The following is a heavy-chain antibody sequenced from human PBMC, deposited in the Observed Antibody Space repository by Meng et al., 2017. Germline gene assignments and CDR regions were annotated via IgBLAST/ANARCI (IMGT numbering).Heavy chain of an antibody. J-gene: IGHJ2*01. Sequence: GESLKISCAASGFTFSSYEMNWVRQAPGKGLEWVSYISSSGSTIYYADSVKGRFTISRDNAKNSLYLQMNSLRAEDTALYFCARERGSRQFDLWGRGTLVTVSS. CDR1: GFTFSSYE. D-gene: IGHD3-10*01. CDR2: ISSSGSTI. V-gene: IGHV3-48*03. CDR3: ARERGSRQFDL.